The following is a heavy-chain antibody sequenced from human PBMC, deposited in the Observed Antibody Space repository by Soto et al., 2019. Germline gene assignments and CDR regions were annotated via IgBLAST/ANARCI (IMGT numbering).Heavy chain of an antibody. D-gene: IGHD2-21*01. J-gene: IGHJ3*02. V-gene: IGHV4-31*03. CDR1: GGSISSGGYF. Sequence: SETLSLTCTVSGGSISSGGYFWSWIRQPPGKGLEWIGNIFYSGTTYYNPSLKSRVTISVDTSKNHFSLNLSSVTAADTAVYYCAKDKFHGAFDIWGQGTMVTVSS. CDR3: AKDKFHGAFDI. CDR2: IFYSGTT.